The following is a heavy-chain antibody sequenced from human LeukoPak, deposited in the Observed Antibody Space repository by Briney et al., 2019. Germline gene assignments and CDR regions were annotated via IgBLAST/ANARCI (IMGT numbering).Heavy chain of an antibody. V-gene: IGHV1-69*05. Sequence: SVKVSCKASGGTFSSYAISWVRQAPGQGLEWMGRIIPIFGTTNYAQKFQGGVTITTDESTSTAYMELSSLRSEDTAVYYCASTDHSGSYTLPGDMDVWGKGTTVTVSS. D-gene: IGHD1-26*01. CDR3: ASTDHSGSYTLPGDMDV. CDR2: IIPIFGTT. J-gene: IGHJ6*03. CDR1: GGTFSSYA.